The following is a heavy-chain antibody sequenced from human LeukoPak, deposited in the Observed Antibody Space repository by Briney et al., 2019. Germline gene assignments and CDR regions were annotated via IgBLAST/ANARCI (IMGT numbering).Heavy chain of an antibody. CDR1: GFTFDDHA. Sequence: PGRSLRLSCAASGFTFDDHAMHWVRHAPGKGLEWVSGISWNSGSIGYADSVKGRFTISRDNAKNSLYLQMNSLRAEDTALYYCAKDFYGDYVGYFDYWGQGTLVTVSS. V-gene: IGHV3-9*01. CDR3: AKDFYGDYVGYFDY. J-gene: IGHJ4*02. D-gene: IGHD4-17*01. CDR2: ISWNSGSI.